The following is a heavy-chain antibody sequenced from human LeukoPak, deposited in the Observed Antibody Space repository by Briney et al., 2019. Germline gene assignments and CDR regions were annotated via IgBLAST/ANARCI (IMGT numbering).Heavy chain of an antibody. Sequence: PGGSLRLSCAGSGFTFSNAWMNWVRQAPGKGLEWVANIKQDGSEKYYVDSVKGRFTISRDNAKNSLYLQMNSLRVEDTAVYYCARLGQGYYDSGTKYYCDYWGQGTLVTVSS. V-gene: IGHV3-7*01. CDR3: ARLGQGYYDSGTKYYCDY. J-gene: IGHJ4*02. CDR1: GFTFSNAW. D-gene: IGHD3-10*01. CDR2: IKQDGSEK.